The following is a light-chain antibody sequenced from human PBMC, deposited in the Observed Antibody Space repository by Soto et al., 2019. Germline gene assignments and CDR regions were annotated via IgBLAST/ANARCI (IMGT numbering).Light chain of an antibody. J-gene: IGKJ4*01. CDR2: GAT. CDR1: QIINDN. Sequence: EVVMTQSPATLSVSPGERATLFCWASQIINDNVAWYQQKPGQAPRLLMYGATTRATDIPARFSCGQSGTVFTLTISSLQSEDSAVYYCQQYHQWPPVTFGGGTKVEIK. CDR3: QQYHQWPPVT. V-gene: IGKV3D-15*01.